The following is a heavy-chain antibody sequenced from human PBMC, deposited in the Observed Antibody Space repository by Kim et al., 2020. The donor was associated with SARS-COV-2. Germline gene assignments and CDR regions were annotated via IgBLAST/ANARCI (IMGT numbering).Heavy chain of an antibody. D-gene: IGHD3-9*01. CDR1: GDSVSSNSAA. J-gene: IGHJ4*02. CDR2: TYYRSKWYN. Sequence: SQTLSLTCAISGDSVSSNSAAWNWIRQSPSRGLEWLGRTYYRSKWYNDYAVSVKSRITINPDTSKNQFSLQLNSVTPEDTAVYYCASQRYFDWLSGSSFDYWGQGTLVTVSS. V-gene: IGHV6-1*01. CDR3: ASQRYFDWLSGSSFDY.